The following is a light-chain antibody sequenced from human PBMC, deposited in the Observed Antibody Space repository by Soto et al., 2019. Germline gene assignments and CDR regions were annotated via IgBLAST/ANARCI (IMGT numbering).Light chain of an antibody. CDR2: RND. V-gene: IGLV1-47*01. CDR1: SSNIGTNY. J-gene: IGLJ2*01. Sequence: QSVLTQPPSASATPGQRVTISCSGSSSNIGTNYVYWYQHLPGTAPKLLIYRNDQRPSGVPDRFSGSMSGTAASLAIGGLRSEDEADYYCAAWDDSLSGVVFGGGTKLNVL. CDR3: AAWDDSLSGVV.